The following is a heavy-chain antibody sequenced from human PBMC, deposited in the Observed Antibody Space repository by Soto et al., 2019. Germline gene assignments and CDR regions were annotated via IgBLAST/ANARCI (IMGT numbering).Heavy chain of an antibody. CDR1: GGTFSSYA. V-gene: IGHV1-69*12. D-gene: IGHD3-22*01. J-gene: IGHJ6*02. CDR2: IIPIFGTA. CDR3: ATPRGLEYDSSAPTWYYGMDV. Sequence: QVQLVQSGAEVKKPGSSVKVSCKASGGTFSSYAISWVRQAPGQGLEWMGGIIPIFGTANYAQKFQGRVTITADESTSTAYMELSSLRSEDTAVYYCATPRGLEYDSSAPTWYYGMDVWGQGTTVTVSS.